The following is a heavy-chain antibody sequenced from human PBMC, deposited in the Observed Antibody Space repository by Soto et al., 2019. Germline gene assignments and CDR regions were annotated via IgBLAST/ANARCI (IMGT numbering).Heavy chain of an antibody. CDR1: GYTFTSYD. V-gene: IGHV1-8*01. CDR3: ARVLSWASYYDFWSGYYNYYYYGMDV. J-gene: IGHJ6*02. Sequence: ASVKVSCKASGYTFTSYDINWVRQATGQGLEWMGWMNTNSGNTGYAQKFQGRVTMTRNTSISTAYMELSSLRSEDTAVYYCARVLSWASYYDFWSGYYNYYYYGMDVWGQGTTVTVSS. CDR2: MNTNSGNT. D-gene: IGHD3-3*01.